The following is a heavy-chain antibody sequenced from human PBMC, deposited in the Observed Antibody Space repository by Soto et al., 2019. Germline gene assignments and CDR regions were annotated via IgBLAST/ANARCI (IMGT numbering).Heavy chain of an antibody. Sequence: QVQLQESGPGLVKPSETLSLTCTVSGGSISSYYWSWIRQPPGKGLEWIGYIYYSGSTNYNPSLKSRVTRSVDTSKNQFSLKLSSVTAADTAVYYCARSIAAAGPYNWFDPWGQGTLVTVSS. CDR3: ARSIAAAGPYNWFDP. V-gene: IGHV4-59*01. J-gene: IGHJ5*02. CDR1: GGSISSYY. D-gene: IGHD6-13*01. CDR2: IYYSGST.